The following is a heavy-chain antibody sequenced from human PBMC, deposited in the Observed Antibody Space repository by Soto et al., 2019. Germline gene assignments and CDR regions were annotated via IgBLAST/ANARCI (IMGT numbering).Heavy chain of an antibody. CDR2: IIPIFGTA. J-gene: IGHJ4*02. CDR1: GCTFSSYA. V-gene: IGHV1-69*13. Sequence: SVKVSCKASGCTFSSYAISCVRQAPGQGLEWMGGIIPIFGTANYAQKFQGRVTITADESTSTAYMELSSLRSEDTAVYYCARDQEDTAMVTGFDYWGQGTLVTVSS. D-gene: IGHD5-18*01. CDR3: ARDQEDTAMVTGFDY.